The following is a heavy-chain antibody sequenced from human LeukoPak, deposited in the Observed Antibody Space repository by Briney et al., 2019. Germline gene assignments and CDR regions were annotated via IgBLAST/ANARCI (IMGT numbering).Heavy chain of an antibody. Sequence: PSETLSLTCAVYGGSFSGYYWSWIRQPPGKGLEWIGEINHSGSTNYNPSLKSRVTISVDTSKNQFSLKLSSVTAADTAVYYCARESHWRIRYSYYYGMDVWGQGTTVTVSS. D-gene: IGHD3-9*01. J-gene: IGHJ6*02. CDR3: ARESHWRIRYSYYYGMDV. CDR1: GGSFSGYY. CDR2: INHSGST. V-gene: IGHV4-34*01.